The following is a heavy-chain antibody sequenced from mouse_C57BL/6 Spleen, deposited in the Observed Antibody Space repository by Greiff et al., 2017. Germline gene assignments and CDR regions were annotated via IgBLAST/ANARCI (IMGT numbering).Heavy chain of an antibody. CDR3: AKGGSSYWYFDV. Sequence: LQQSGASVKISCKASGYAFSSYWMNWVKQRPGKGLEWIGQIYPGDGDTNYNGKFKGKATLTADKSSSTAYMQLSSLTSEDSAVYFCAKGGSSYWYFDVWGTGTTVTVSS. J-gene: IGHJ1*03. CDR1: GYAFSSYW. V-gene: IGHV1-80*01. D-gene: IGHD1-1*01. CDR2: IYPGDGDT.